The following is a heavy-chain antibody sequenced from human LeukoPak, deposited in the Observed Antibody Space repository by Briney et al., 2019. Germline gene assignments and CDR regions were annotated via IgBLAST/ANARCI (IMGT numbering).Heavy chain of an antibody. CDR1: GFTFSSYA. CDR2: IYSGGST. V-gene: IGHV3-66*01. Sequence: GSLRLSCAASGFTFSSYAMSWVRQAPGKGLEWVSVIYSGGSTYYADSVKGRFTISRDNSKNTLYLQMDSLRAEDTAVYYCARSLYDILTGYHPGYFDYWGQGTLVTVSS. D-gene: IGHD3-9*01. J-gene: IGHJ4*02. CDR3: ARSLYDILTGYHPGYFDY.